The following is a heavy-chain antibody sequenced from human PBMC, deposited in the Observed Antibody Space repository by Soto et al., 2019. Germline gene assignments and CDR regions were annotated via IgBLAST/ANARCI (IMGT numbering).Heavy chain of an antibody. CDR3: ARVDYDYVWGSYRDTLYYFDY. J-gene: IGHJ4*02. CDR1: GYTFTSYG. D-gene: IGHD3-16*02. V-gene: IGHV1-18*01. CDR2: ISAYNGNT. Sequence: QVQLVQSGAEVKKPGASVKVSCKASGYTFTSYGISWVRQAPGQGLEWMGWISAYNGNTNYAQKLQGRVTMTTDTSTSTAYMELRSLRSDDTAVYYCARVDYDYVWGSYRDTLYYFDYWGQGTLVTVSS.